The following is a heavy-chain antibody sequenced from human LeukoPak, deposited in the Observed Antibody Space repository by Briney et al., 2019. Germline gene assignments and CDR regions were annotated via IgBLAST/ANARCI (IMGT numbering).Heavy chain of an antibody. V-gene: IGHV3-30*04. Sequence: PGGSLRLSCAASGFTFSSYAMHWVRQAPGKGLEWVAVISYDGSNKYYADSVKGRFTISRDNSKNTLYLQMNSLRAEDTAVYYCAKSSGYWHPSGYWGQGTLVTVSS. CDR2: ISYDGSNK. D-gene: IGHD3-22*01. CDR1: GFTFSSYA. CDR3: AKSSGYWHPSGY. J-gene: IGHJ4*02.